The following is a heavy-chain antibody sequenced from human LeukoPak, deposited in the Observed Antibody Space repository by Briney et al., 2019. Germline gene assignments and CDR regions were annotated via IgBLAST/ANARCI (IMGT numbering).Heavy chain of an antibody. D-gene: IGHD2-2*01. CDR2: INTGNGNT. Sequence: ASVKVSCTASGYTFTSNAMHWVRQAPGQRPEWMGWINTGNGNTKYSQKFQGRVTISRDTSANTAYMEVSSLRSEDTAVYYCATDRVCSSTSCLHYYYYGMDVWGQGTTVTVSS. J-gene: IGHJ6*02. CDR1: GYTFTSNA. V-gene: IGHV1-3*04. CDR3: ATDRVCSSTSCLHYYYYGMDV.